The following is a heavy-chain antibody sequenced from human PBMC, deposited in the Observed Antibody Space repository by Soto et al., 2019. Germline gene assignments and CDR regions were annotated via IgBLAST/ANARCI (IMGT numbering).Heavy chain of an antibody. CDR2: IYYSGST. D-gene: IGHD3-22*01. V-gene: IGHV4-39*01. Sequence: XATLSLTCTVSGGSISSSSYYWGWIRQPPGKGLEWIGSIYYSGSTYYNPSLKSRVTISVDTSKNQFSLKLSSVTAADTAVYYCATAITMIVVSGAFDIWGQGTMVTVSS. CDR1: GGSISSSSYY. J-gene: IGHJ3*02. CDR3: ATAITMIVVSGAFDI.